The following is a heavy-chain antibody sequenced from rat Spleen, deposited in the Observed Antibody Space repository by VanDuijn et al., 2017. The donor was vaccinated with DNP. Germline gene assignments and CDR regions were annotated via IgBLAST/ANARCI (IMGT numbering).Heavy chain of an antibody. V-gene: IGHV5-31*01. D-gene: IGHD4-3*01. CDR3: ARWFNSGYYFDY. CDR1: GFTFNNYW. J-gene: IGHJ2*01. Sequence: EVQLVESGGDLVQPGRSLKLSCVGSGFTFNNYWMTWFRQVPGRGLEWVASTTSSGGSTYYPDSVKGRFTISRDRAKTTLFLQMSSLRSEDTATYYCARWFNSGYYFDYWGQGVMVTVSS. CDR2: TTSSGGST.